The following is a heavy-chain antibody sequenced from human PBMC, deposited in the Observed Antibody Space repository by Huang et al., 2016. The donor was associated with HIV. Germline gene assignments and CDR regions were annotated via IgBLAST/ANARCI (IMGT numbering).Heavy chain of an antibody. V-gene: IGHV3-7*01. D-gene: IGHD2-2*01. CDR2: RRGDGSEK. CDR1: GFNFKNYW. J-gene: IGHJ3*02. CDR3: ATNLQIVVVPPDMGYDAFDM. Sequence: DEHLVESGGGLVQPGGSVTITCEVSGFNFKNYWMNWVRQAPGKGLEGVAKRRGDGSEKNYVDSVKGRFTIFRDNAKNLLYLQMKSLRAEDTSVYYCATNLQIVVVPPDMGYDAFDMWGQGTMVTVSS.